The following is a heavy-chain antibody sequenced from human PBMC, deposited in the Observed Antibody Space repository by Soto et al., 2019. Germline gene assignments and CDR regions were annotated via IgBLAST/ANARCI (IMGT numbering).Heavy chain of an antibody. CDR2: ISGSGGST. CDR1: GFIFESYA. Sequence: GGSLRLSCAASGFIFESYAMSWVRQAPGKGLEWVAAISGSGGSTHYADSVKGRFPISRDNSKNTLYLQINSLSAEDTAFYYCSKGRDYYDSLGYFDPWGQGTLVTVSS. CDR3: SKGRDYYDSLGYFDP. D-gene: IGHD3-22*01. J-gene: IGHJ5*02. V-gene: IGHV3-23*01.